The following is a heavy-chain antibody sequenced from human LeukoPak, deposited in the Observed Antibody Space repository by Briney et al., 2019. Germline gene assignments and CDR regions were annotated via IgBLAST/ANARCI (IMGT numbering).Heavy chain of an antibody. CDR3: AREPELGGAGAFDI. CDR1: GGSISSSSYY. CDR2: IYYSGST. Sequence: PSETLSLTCTVSGGSISSSSYYWGWIRQPPGKGLEWIGSIYYSGSTYYYPSLKSRVTISVDTSKNQVFLKLSSVAAADTAVYYCAREPELGGAGAFDIWGQGTMVTVSS. D-gene: IGHD1-14*01. V-gene: IGHV4-39*07. J-gene: IGHJ3*02.